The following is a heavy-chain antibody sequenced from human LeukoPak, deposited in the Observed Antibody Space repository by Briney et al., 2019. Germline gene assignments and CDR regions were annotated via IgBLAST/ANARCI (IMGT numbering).Heavy chain of an antibody. D-gene: IGHD2/OR15-2a*01. J-gene: IGHJ4*02. CDR2: INSDGSCT. CDR1: GNYW. Sequence: GGPLRLSCAPSGNYWMHWVRQAPGKGLVWVSHINSDGSCTSYADSVKGRFTISKDNAKNTVYLQMNSLRAEDTAVYYCVSFYETYWGRGTLFTVSS. CDR3: VSFYETY. V-gene: IGHV3-74*01.